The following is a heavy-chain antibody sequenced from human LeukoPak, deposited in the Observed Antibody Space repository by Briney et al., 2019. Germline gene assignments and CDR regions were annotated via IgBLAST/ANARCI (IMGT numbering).Heavy chain of an antibody. V-gene: IGHV3-11*04. J-gene: IGHJ4*02. CDR2: IGSSGSTI. CDR3: ASPAPWGSYSHY. D-gene: IGHD1-26*01. CDR1: GFTFSDYY. Sequence: GGSLRLSCAASGFTFSDYYMSWIRQAPGKGLEWVSYIGSSGSTIYYADSVKGRFTISRDNAKNSLYLQMNSLRAEDTAVYYCASPAPWGSYSHYWGQGTLVTVSS.